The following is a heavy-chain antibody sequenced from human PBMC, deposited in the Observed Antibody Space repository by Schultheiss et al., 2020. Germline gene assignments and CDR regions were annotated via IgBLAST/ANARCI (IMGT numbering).Heavy chain of an antibody. D-gene: IGHD4-17*01. J-gene: IGHJ3*02. CDR3: ARSREGDYGDYPGAFDI. CDR2: ISYDGSNK. Sequence: SCKVSGYTLTELSMHWVRQAPGKGLEWVAVISYDGSNKYYADSVKGRFTISRDNAKNSLYLQMNSLRAEDTAVYYCARSREGDYGDYPGAFDIWGQGTMV. V-gene: IGHV3-33*05. CDR1: GYTLTELS.